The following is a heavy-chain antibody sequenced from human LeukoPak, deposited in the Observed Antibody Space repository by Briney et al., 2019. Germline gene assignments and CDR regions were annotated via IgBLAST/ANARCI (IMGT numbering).Heavy chain of an antibody. CDR3: ARGPRWELPHYFDY. D-gene: IGHD1-26*01. V-gene: IGHV1-3*01. J-gene: IGHJ4*02. Sequence: ASVKVSCKASGYSFTSYAMHWVRQAPGQRLEWMGWINAGNGNTKYSQKFQGRVTITRDTSASTAYMELSSLRSEDTAVYYCARGPRWELPHYFDYWGQGTLVTVSS. CDR1: GYSFTSYA. CDR2: INAGNGNT.